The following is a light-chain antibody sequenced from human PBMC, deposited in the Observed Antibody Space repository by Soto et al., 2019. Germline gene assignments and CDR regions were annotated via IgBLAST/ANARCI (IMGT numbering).Light chain of an antibody. V-gene: IGLV1-36*01. J-gene: IGLJ3*02. CDR2: FDE. CDR1: SSNIGNNA. CDR3: AVCDGSLGGSV. Sequence: QSVVTQPPSVSAAPRQRVTISCSGSSSNIGNNAVNWYHQLPGKAPKLLIHFDERGPSGVSDRFSGSKSGTSASLTISGLQSEDEGDYYWAVCDGSLGGSVFGGGTKLTVL.